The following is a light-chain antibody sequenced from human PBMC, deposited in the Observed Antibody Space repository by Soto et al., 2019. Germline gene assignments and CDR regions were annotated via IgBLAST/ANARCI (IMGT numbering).Light chain of an antibody. Sequence: EVVLTQSPDTLSLSPGERATLSCRASQSVGPSLFWYQQKPGRAPRLLIYDGFKRAAGVPARFSTSVSGTDFTLTISNLEAEDFAVYFCQVRTDWPPFKYTFGQGTKLEV. CDR1: QSVGPS. CDR3: QVRTDWPPFKYT. J-gene: IGKJ2*01. V-gene: IGKV3-11*01. CDR2: DGF.